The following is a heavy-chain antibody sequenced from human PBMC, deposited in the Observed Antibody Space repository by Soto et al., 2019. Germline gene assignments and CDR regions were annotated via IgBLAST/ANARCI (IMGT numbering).Heavy chain of an antibody. Sequence: QVQLVQSGAEVKKPGSSVKVSCKASGGTFSSYALSWVRLAPGQGLEWMGGIIPIFGTSTYAQKFQGRVAITADESTSTAYMELSSLRSEDTALYYCARGRGSGSYSRFGYYSSGMDVWGQGTKVTVSS. J-gene: IGHJ6*02. CDR2: IIPIFGTS. V-gene: IGHV1-69*01. CDR3: ARGRGSGSYSRFGYYSSGMDV. D-gene: IGHD3-10*01. CDR1: GGTFSSYA.